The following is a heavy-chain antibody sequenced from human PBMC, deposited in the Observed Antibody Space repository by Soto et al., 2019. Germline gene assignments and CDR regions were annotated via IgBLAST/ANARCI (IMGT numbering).Heavy chain of an antibody. CDR1: GYTFTGYY. V-gene: IGHV1-2*04. CDR3: AKSLGGSSWPTYYYYGMDV. D-gene: IGHD6-13*01. Sequence: GASVKVSCKASGYTFTGYYMHWVRQAPGQGLEWMGWINPNSGGTNYAQKFQGWVTMTRDTSISTAYMELSRLRSDDTAVYYCAKSLGGSSWPTYYYYGMDVWGQGTTVTVSS. CDR2: INPNSGGT. J-gene: IGHJ6*02.